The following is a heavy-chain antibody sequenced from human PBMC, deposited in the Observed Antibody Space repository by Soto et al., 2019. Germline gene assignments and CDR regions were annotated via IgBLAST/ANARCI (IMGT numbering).Heavy chain of an antibody. J-gene: IGHJ4*02. CDR3: ARVRGYCSGGSCLYFDY. V-gene: IGHV4-31*03. D-gene: IGHD2-15*01. Sequence: SETLSLTCTVSGGSISSVGYYWSWISQHPGKGLEWIGYIYYSGSTYYNPSLKSRVTISVDTSKNQFSLKLSSVTAADTAVYYCARVRGYCSGGSCLYFDYWGQGTLVTVSS. CDR2: IYYSGST. CDR1: GGSISSVGYY.